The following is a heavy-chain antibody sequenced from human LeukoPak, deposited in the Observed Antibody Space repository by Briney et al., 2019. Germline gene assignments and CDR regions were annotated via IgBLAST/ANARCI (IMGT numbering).Heavy chain of an antibody. Sequence: GGSLRLSCAASGFTFSSYSMNWVRQAPGKGLEWVANIKQDGSEKYYVDSVKGRFTISRDNAKNSLYLQMNSLRAEDTAVYYCASDYYYDSSGYQYNDAFDIWGQGTMVTVSS. J-gene: IGHJ3*02. V-gene: IGHV3-7*01. CDR3: ASDYYYDSSGYQYNDAFDI. CDR1: GFTFSSYS. CDR2: IKQDGSEK. D-gene: IGHD3-22*01.